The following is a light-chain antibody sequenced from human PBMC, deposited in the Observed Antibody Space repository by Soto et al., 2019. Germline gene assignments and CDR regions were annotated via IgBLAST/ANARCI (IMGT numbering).Light chain of an antibody. CDR3: QQYQSDTWT. CDR1: QSVSGW. J-gene: IGKJ1*01. V-gene: IGKV1-5*01. Sequence: DIQMTQSPSSLSASVGDTVTVTCRASQSVSGWLAWYQQKPGKAPKLLLYDVSTLERGVPSRFSGSGSATEFTLTISDLQPDDFATYYCQQYQSDTWTFGQGTKVDIK. CDR2: DVS.